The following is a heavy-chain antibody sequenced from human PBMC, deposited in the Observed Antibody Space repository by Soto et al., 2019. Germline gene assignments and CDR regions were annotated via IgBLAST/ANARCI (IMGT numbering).Heavy chain of an antibody. D-gene: IGHD2-2*01. J-gene: IGHJ4*02. Sequence: QVQLVESGGGVVQPGRSLRLSCAASGFTFSSYAMHWVRQAPGKGLEGVAVISYDGSNKYYADSVKGRFTISRDNSKNKLYLQMNSLRAEDTAVYYCARDLGKSTSCFDYWGQGTLVTVSS. CDR1: GFTFSSYA. CDR3: ARDLGKSTSCFDY. V-gene: IGHV3-30-3*01. CDR2: ISYDGSNK.